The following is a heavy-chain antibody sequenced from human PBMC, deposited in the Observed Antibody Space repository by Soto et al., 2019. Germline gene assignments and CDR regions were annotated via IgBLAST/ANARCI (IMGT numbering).Heavy chain of an antibody. V-gene: IGHV3-23*01. CDR3: AKNIASSSGFDF. J-gene: IGHJ4*02. CDR1: GFNFRNYA. D-gene: IGHD6-6*01. CDR2: ISGGGDST. Sequence: LRLSCAATGFNFRNYAMNWVRQAPGKGLEWVSDISGGGDSTHYADSVKGRFTISRDNSENMVYLQMYSLRADDTAIYYCAKNIASSSGFDFWGQGTLVT.